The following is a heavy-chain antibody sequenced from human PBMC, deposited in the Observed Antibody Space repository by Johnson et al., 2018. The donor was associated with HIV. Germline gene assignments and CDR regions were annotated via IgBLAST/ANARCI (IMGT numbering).Heavy chain of an antibody. CDR3: ARVHPAVAGNDAFDI. CDR1: GFAFSSYA. V-gene: IGHV3-30-3*01. Sequence: QVQLVESGGGVVQPGGSLRLSCATSGFAFSSYAVHWVRQAPGKGLEWVAVISYDGSNKYYADSVKGRFTISRDNSKNTLYLQMNSLRAEDTAVFYCARVHPAVAGNDAFDIWGQGTMVIVSS. CDR2: ISYDGSNK. D-gene: IGHD6-19*01. J-gene: IGHJ3*02.